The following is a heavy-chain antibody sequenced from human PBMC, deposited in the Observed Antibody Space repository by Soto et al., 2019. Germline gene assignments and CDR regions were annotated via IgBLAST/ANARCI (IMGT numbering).Heavy chain of an antibody. J-gene: IGHJ6*02. Sequence: QVQLVESGGGVVQPGRSLRLSCAASGFTFSSYGMHWVRQAPGKGLEWVAVISYDGSNKYYADSVKGRFTISRDNSKNTLYLQMNSLRAEDTAVYYCAKDPADSSGYYPPVLYYGMDVWGQGTTVTVSS. D-gene: IGHD3-22*01. CDR3: AKDPADSSGYYPPVLYYGMDV. V-gene: IGHV3-30*18. CDR1: GFTFSSYG. CDR2: ISYDGSNK.